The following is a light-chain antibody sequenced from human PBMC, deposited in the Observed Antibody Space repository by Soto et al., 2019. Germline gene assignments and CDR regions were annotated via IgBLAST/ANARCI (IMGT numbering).Light chain of an antibody. CDR3: QQYSSHST. CDR2: KAS. J-gene: IGKJ4*01. V-gene: IGKV1-5*03. CDR1: QSIGSW. Sequence: DIEMTQSPSTLSASVGDRVTITCRASQSIGSWLAWYQQRPGKAPKLLIQKASSLESGVPSRFSGSGSGTEFTLTISSLQPDDFAIYYCQQYSSHSTFGGGTKVEIK.